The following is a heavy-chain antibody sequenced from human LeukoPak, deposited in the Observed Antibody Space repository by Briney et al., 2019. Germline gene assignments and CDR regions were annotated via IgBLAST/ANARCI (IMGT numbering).Heavy chain of an antibody. J-gene: IGHJ5*02. V-gene: IGHV3-21*04. D-gene: IGHD3-16*01. Sequence: PGGSLRLSCAASGFTFSSYSMNWVRQAPGKGLEWVSSISSSSSYIYYADSVKGRFTISRDNAKNSLYLQMNTLRAGDTAMYYCAKDAQPRSRWFDPWGQGTLVTVSS. CDR3: AKDAQPRSRWFDP. CDR2: ISSSSSYI. CDR1: GFTFSSYS.